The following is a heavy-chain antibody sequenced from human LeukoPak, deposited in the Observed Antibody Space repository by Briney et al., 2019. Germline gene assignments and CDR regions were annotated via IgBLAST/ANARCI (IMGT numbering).Heavy chain of an antibody. J-gene: IGHJ4*02. CDR1: GFTFSSYG. CDR3: AKELLGPTRGYSGYDPYYFDY. D-gene: IGHD5-12*01. CDR2: ISYDGSNK. V-gene: IGHV3-30*18. Sequence: GGSLRLSCAASGFTFSSYGMHWVRQAPGKGLEWVAVISYDGSNKYYADSVKGRFTISRDNSKNTLYLQMKSLRAEDTAVYYCAKELLGPTRGYSGYDPYYFDYWGQGTLVTVSS.